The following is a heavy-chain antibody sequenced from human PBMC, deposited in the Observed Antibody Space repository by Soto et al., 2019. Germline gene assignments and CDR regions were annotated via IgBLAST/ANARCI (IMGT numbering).Heavy chain of an antibody. Sequence: GGSLRLSCAASGFTFDDYAMHWVRQAPGKGLEWVSGISWNSGSIGYADSVKGRFTISRDNAKNSLYLQMNSLRAEDTALYYCARDLGGSSSSSGFDYWGQGTLVTVSS. CDR2: ISWNSGSI. J-gene: IGHJ4*02. D-gene: IGHD6-6*01. CDR1: GFTFDDYA. CDR3: ARDLGGSSSSSGFDY. V-gene: IGHV3-9*01.